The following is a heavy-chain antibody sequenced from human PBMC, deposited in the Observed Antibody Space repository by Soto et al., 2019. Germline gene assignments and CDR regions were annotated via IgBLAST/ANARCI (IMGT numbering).Heavy chain of an antibody. CDR3: TKRRSARPGFDAFDL. CDR2: ISGNSGSS. V-gene: IGHV3-9*01. Sequence: SLRLSCVASGFTFGDYSLHWVRQVPGKGLEWVAGISGNSGSSGYADSVRGRFTVSRDNAKNSLFLQMSSLSPEDTALYYCTKRRSARPGFDAFDLWGQGTMVTVSS. CDR1: GFTFGDYS. D-gene: IGHD3-10*01. J-gene: IGHJ3*01.